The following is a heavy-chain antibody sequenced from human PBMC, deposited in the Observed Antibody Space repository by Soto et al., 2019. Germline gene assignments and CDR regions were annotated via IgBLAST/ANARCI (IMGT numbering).Heavy chain of an antibody. V-gene: IGHV1-3*01. Sequence: ASVKVSCKASGYSFRTYAMHWVRQAPGQRLEWMGWINVDSGKRNYSPKFQGRLTITRDTSASTAYMELSSLKSEDTAVYYCARFYYDRGTYDDYFDYWGQGTLVTVSS. CDR1: GYSFRTYA. D-gene: IGHD3-22*01. CDR3: ARFYYDRGTYDDYFDY. CDR2: INVDSGKR. J-gene: IGHJ4*02.